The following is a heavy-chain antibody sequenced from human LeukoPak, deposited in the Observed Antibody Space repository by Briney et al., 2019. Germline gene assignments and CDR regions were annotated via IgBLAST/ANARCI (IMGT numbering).Heavy chain of an antibody. Sequence: SETLSLTCTVSGGSISSGVYYWSWIRQPPGKGLEWIGYIYYSGSTNYNPSLKSRVTISVDTSKNQFSLKLSSVTAADTAVYYCARVVDSWIQLFDYWGQGTLVTVSS. CDR3: ARVVDSWIQLFDY. D-gene: IGHD5-18*01. V-gene: IGHV4-61*08. CDR1: GGSISSGVYY. CDR2: IYYSGST. J-gene: IGHJ4*02.